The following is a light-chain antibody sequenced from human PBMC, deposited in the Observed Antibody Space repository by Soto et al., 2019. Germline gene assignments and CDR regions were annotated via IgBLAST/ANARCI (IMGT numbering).Light chain of an antibody. V-gene: IGKV1-5*03. J-gene: IGKJ1*01. Sequence: DIQLTQSPSTLSASVGDRVIITCRASQSISTWLAWYQQKPGKAPKLLIYQASNLETGVPSRFSGSGSGTEFTLTISSLQPDDFATYYCQEYNAYSRTFGQGTKVDIK. CDR2: QAS. CDR3: QEYNAYSRT. CDR1: QSISTW.